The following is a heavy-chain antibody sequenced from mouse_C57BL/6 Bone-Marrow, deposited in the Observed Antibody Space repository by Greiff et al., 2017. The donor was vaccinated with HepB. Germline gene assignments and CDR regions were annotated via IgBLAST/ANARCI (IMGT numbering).Heavy chain of an antibody. D-gene: IGHD1-1*01. V-gene: IGHV1-69*01. CDR2: IDPSDSYT. CDR1: GYTFTSYW. CDR3: ARGTYYGSSHWYFDV. J-gene: IGHJ1*03. Sequence: QVQLQQPGAELVMPGASVKLSCKASGYTFTSYWMHWVKQRPGQGLEWIGEIDPSDSYTNYNQKFKGKFTLTVDKSSSTAYMQLSSLTSEDSAVYYCARGTYYGSSHWYFDVWGTGTTVTVSS.